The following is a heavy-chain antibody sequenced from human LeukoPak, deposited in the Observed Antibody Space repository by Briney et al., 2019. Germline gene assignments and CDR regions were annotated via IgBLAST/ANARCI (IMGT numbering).Heavy chain of an antibody. V-gene: IGHV3-9*01. J-gene: IGHJ4*02. Sequence: PGRSLRLSCAASVFTLYVYTVRWVPEAPGKGLEWVSGFSWNSGSIGYADSVKGRFTISRDDAKNSLYLQMNSLRGEDTALDYCAKDRDLDSSGCLDYWGQGTLVTVSS. CDR1: VFTLYVYT. CDR3: AKDRDLDSSGCLDY. D-gene: IGHD6-19*01. CDR2: FSWNSGSI.